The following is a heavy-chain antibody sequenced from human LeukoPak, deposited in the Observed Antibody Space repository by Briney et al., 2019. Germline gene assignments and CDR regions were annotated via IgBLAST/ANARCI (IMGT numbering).Heavy chain of an antibody. CDR1: GFAFSSQA. J-gene: IGHJ6*02. CDR3: ARGLSIAVASGMDV. D-gene: IGHD6-19*01. Sequence: GGSLRLSCAASGFAFSSQAMGWVRQAPGKGLEWVSRINSINGDGSSTSYVDSVKGRFTISRDNAKNTLYLQMNSLRAEDTAVYYCARGLSIAVASGMDVRGQGTTVTVSS. CDR2: INSINGDGSST. V-gene: IGHV3-74*01.